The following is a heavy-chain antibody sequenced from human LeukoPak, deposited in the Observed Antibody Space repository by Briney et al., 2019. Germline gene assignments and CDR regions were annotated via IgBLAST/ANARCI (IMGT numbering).Heavy chain of an antibody. CDR2: MYYGGTT. V-gene: IGHV4-39*01. D-gene: IGHD5-12*01. CDR3: ATGKYSGYYDY. Sequence: SETLSLTCTVSGGSIGTSTFYGGWVRQPPGKGLEWIGSMYYGGTTYYNPSLKSRVTLSVDTSKNQFSLRLSSVTAADSAVYFCATGKYSGYYDYWGQGTLVTVSS. CDR1: GGSIGTSTFY. J-gene: IGHJ4*02.